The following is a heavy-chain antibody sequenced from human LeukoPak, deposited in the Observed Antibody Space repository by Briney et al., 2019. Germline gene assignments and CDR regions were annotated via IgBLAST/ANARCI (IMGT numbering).Heavy chain of an antibody. V-gene: IGHV1-46*01. J-gene: IGHJ3*02. D-gene: IGHD3-3*01. CDR2: INPSGGST. CDR1: GYTFTSYY. Sequence: ASVKVSCKASGYTFTSYYMHWVRQAPGQGLEWMGIINPSGGSTSYAQKFQGRVTMTRDTSTSTAYMELRSLRSDDTAVYYCARDPTPYYDFWSGYFNHDAFDIWDQGTMVTVSS. CDR3: ARDPTPYYDFWSGYFNHDAFDI.